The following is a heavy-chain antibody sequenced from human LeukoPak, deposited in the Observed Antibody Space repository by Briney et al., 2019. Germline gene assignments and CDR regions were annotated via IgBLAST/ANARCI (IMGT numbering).Heavy chain of an antibody. CDR1: GGSISSYY. CDR2: IYYSGST. Sequence: SETLSLTCTVSGGSISSYYWSWIRQPPGKGLEWIGYIYYSGSTNYNPSLKSRVTISVDTSKNQFSLKLSSVTAADTAVYYCASWREQWRASWGQGTLVTVSS. CDR3: ASWREQWRAS. J-gene: IGHJ5*02. V-gene: IGHV4-59*08. D-gene: IGHD6-19*01.